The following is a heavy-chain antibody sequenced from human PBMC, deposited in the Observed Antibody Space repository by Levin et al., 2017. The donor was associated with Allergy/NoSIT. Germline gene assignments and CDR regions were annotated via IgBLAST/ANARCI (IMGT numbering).Heavy chain of an antibody. CDR1: GYTFTGYY. V-gene: IGHV1-2*02. Sequence: ASVKVSCKASGYTFTGYYMHWVRQAPGQGLEWMGWINPNSGGTNYAQKFQGRVTMTRDTSISTAYMELSRLRSDDTAVYYCAREIELERGFDPWGQGTLVTVSS. D-gene: IGHD1-1*01. J-gene: IGHJ5*02. CDR3: AREIELERGFDP. CDR2: INPNSGGT.